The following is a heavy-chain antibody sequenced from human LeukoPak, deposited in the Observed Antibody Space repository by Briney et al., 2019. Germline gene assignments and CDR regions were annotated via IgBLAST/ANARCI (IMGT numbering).Heavy chain of an antibody. CDR3: ARVEWELQAAFDI. Sequence: SVKVSCKASGGTLSSYAISWVRQAPGQGLEWMGGIIPIFGTANYAQKFQGRVAITTDESTSTAYMELSSLRSEDTAVYYCARVEWELQAAFDIWGQGTMVTVSS. CDR2: IIPIFGTA. V-gene: IGHV1-69*05. J-gene: IGHJ3*02. CDR1: GGTLSSYA. D-gene: IGHD1-26*01.